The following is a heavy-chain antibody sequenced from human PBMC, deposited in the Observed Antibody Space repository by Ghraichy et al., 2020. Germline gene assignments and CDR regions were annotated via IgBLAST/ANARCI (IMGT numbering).Heavy chain of an antibody. V-gene: IGHV4-59*08. CDR3: ARHIDHGGNSLYYGMDV. CDR1: GGSISSYY. J-gene: IGHJ6*02. D-gene: IGHD4-23*01. Sequence: SETLSLTCILSGGSISSYYWSWIRQPPGKGLEWIGYIYHSGTANYNPSLSLKSRVTISVDTSQNQFSLKLSSVTAADTAVYYCARHIDHGGNSLYYGMDVWGQGTTVTVSS. CDR2: IYHSGTA.